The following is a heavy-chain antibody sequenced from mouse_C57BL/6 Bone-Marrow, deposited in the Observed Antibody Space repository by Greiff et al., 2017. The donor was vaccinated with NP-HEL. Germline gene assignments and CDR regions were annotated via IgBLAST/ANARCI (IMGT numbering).Heavy chain of an antibody. J-gene: IGHJ4*01. CDR2: IYPGDGDT. V-gene: IGHV1-82*01. Sequence: VMLVESGPELVKPGASVKISCKASGYAFSSSWMNWVKQRPGKGLEWIGRIYPGDGDTNYNGKFKGKATLTADKSSSTAYMQLSSLTSEDSAVYFCAIYYGYAMDYWGQGTSVTVSS. CDR1: GYAFSSSW. D-gene: IGHD1-1*01. CDR3: AIYYGYAMDY.